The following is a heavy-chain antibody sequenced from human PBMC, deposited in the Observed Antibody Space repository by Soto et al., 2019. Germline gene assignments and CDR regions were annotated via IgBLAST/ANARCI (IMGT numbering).Heavy chain of an antibody. J-gene: IGHJ3*02. D-gene: IGHD1-26*01. CDR3: ARAQWELPWDAFDI. Sequence: ASVKVSCKASGYTFTSYDINWVRQATGQGLEWMGWMNPNSGNTGYAQKFQGRVTMTRNTSISTAYMELSSLRSEDTAVYYCARAQWELPWDAFDIWGQGTMVTV. V-gene: IGHV1-8*01. CDR1: GYTFTSYD. CDR2: MNPNSGNT.